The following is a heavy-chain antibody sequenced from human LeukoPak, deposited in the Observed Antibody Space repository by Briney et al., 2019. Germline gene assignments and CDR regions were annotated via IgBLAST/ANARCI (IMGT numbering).Heavy chain of an antibody. CDR3: ARLAVAGTNYFDY. D-gene: IGHD6-19*01. Sequence: SETLSLTCTVSGGSISGYYWSWIRQPPGKGQEWIGRIYTSGSTNYNPSLKSRVTMSVDTSKNQFSLKLSSVTAADTAVYYCARLAVAGTNYFDYWGQGTLVTVSS. CDR1: GGSISGYY. V-gene: IGHV4-4*07. J-gene: IGHJ4*02. CDR2: IYTSGST.